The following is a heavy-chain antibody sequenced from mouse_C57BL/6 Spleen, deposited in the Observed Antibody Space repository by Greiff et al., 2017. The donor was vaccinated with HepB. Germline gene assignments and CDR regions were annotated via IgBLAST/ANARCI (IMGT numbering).Heavy chain of an antibody. CDR3: ARDAYYYGSSYYYAMDY. CDR2: ISDGGSYT. D-gene: IGHD1-1*01. CDR1: GFTFSSYA. J-gene: IGHJ4*01. V-gene: IGHV5-4*01. Sequence: EVKVVESGGGLVKPGGSLKLSCAASGFTFSSYAMSWVRQTPEKRLEWVATISDGGSYTYYPDNVKGRFTISRDNAKNNLYLQMSHLKSEDTAMYYCARDAYYYGSSYYYAMDYWGQGTSVTVSS.